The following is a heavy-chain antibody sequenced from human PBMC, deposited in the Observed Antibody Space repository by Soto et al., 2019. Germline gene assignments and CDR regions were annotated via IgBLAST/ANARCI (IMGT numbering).Heavy chain of an antibody. J-gene: IGHJ5*02. CDR2: MNPHSGDT. D-gene: IGHD3-10*01. CDR3: ARQYTSGSFNWFDP. V-gene: IGHV1-8*01. Sequence: XSVKVSCKASVYTFTNSDINWVRQATGQGLEWMGWMNPHSGDTGYAQKFQGRVTMTRNTSISTAYMELSSLRSDDTAVYYCARQYTSGSFNWFDPWGQGTLVTVSS. CDR1: VYTFTNSD.